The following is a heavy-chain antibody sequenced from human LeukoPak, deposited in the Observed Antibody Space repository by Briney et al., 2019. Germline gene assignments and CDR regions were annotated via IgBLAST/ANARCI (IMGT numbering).Heavy chain of an antibody. D-gene: IGHD2-2*01. J-gene: IGHJ4*02. Sequence: GGSLRLSCAASGFTFSSYSMNWVRQAPGKGLEWVSSISSSSSYIYYADSVKGRFTISRDNAKNSLYLQMNSLRAEDTAVYYCARREGYCSSTSCYGGSFGYWGQGTLVTVSS. CDR3: ARREGYCSSTSCYGGSFGY. V-gene: IGHV3-21*01. CDR2: ISSSSSYI. CDR1: GFTFSSYS.